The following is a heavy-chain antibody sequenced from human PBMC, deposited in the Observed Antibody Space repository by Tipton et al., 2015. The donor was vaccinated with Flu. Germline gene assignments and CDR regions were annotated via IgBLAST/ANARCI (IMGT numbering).Heavy chain of an antibody. V-gene: IGHV4-61*02. CDR2: IFRTGST. J-gene: IGHJ4*02. CDR3: ARDRGISVAGSYYFDY. Sequence: TLSLTCTVSGASISSSNYYWSWIRQPAGKALEWIGRIFRTGSTNYNPSLKSRVTISLDTSKNQFSLNLNSVTAAGTAVYYCARDRGISVAGSYYFDYWGQGSLVTVSS. D-gene: IGHD6-19*01. CDR1: GASISSSNYY.